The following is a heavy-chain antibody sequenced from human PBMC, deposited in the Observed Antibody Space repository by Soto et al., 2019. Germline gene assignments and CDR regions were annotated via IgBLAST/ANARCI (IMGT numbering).Heavy chain of an antibody. J-gene: IGHJ4*02. D-gene: IGHD5-12*01. V-gene: IGHV1-2*02. CDR2: INPNSGGT. CDR3: ARDGRRGYSGSAKADY. Sequence: QVQLVQSGAEVKKPGASVKVSCKASGYTFTGFYMHWVRQAPGQGLEWMGWINPNSGGTNYAQKFQGRVTMNRDTPTSTADMELSRLRSDDTAVYYCARDGRRGYSGSAKADYWGQGTLVTVSS. CDR1: GYTFTGFY.